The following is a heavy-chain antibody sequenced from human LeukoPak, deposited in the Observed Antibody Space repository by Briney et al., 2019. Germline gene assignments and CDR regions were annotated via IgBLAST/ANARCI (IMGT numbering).Heavy chain of an antibody. Sequence: GGSLRLSCAASGFTFSSYSMNWVRQAPGKGLEWVSYISSSSSTIYYADSVKGRFTISRDNAKNSLYLQMNSLRAEDTAVYYCARVQLEPPYYYYMDVWGKGTTVTVSS. CDR1: GFTFSSYS. CDR3: ARVQLEPPYYYYMDV. D-gene: IGHD1-1*01. J-gene: IGHJ6*03. CDR2: ISSSSSTI. V-gene: IGHV3-48*01.